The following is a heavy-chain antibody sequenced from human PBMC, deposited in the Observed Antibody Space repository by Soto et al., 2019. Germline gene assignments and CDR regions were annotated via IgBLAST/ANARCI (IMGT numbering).Heavy chain of an antibody. CDR1: GFTFSSYE. J-gene: IGHJ4*02. CDR2: ISSSGSTI. D-gene: IGHD2-21*01. V-gene: IGHV3-48*03. CDR3: TTVFLWSYYFDN. Sequence: PGGSLRLSCAASGFTFSSYEMNWVRQAPGKGLEWVSYISSSGSTIYYADSVKGRFTISRDNAKNSLYLQMNSLRTEDTGVYYCTTVFLWSYYFDNWGQGTLVTVSS.